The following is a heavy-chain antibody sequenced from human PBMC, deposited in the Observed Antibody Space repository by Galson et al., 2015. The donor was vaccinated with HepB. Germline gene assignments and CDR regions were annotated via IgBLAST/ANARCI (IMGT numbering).Heavy chain of an antibody. D-gene: IGHD6-13*01. CDR2: IYSGGST. V-gene: IGHV3-53*01. J-gene: IGHJ3*02. CDR3: AREPTYSRGAFDI. CDR1: GFTVSSNY. Sequence: SLRLSCAASGFTVSSNYMSWVRQAPGKGLEWVSVIYSGGSTYYADSVKGRFTISRDNSKNTLYLQMNSLRAEDTAVYYCAREPTYSRGAFDIWGQGTMVTVSS.